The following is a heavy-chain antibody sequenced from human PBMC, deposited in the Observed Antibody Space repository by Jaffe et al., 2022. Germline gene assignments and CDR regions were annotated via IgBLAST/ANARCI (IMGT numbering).Heavy chain of an antibody. CDR1: GGSISSSNW. CDR3: AREVGGLHLGELSLSRRGVFDY. V-gene: IGHV4-4*02. Sequence: QVQLQESGPGLVKPSGTLSLTCAVSGGSISSSNWWSWVRQPPGKGLEWIGEIYHSGSTNYNPSLKSRVTISVDKSKNQFSLKLSSVTAADTAVYYCAREVGGLHLGELSLSRRGVFDYWGQGTLVTVSS. J-gene: IGHJ4*02. D-gene: IGHD3-16*02. CDR2: IYHSGST.